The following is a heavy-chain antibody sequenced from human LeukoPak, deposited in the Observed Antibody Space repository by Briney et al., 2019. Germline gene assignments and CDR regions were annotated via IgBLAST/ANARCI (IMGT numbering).Heavy chain of an antibody. CDR3: ARSSSSSPYYYYYMDV. CDR2: MYPGDSDT. J-gene: IGHJ6*03. Sequence: GESLMISCKGSGYSLASYWIGWVRQMPGKGLEWMGIMYPGDSDTRYSPSFQGQVTISADKSISTAYLQWSSLKASDTAMYYCARSSSSSPYYYYYMDVWGKGTTVTVSS. CDR1: GYSLASYW. V-gene: IGHV5-51*01. D-gene: IGHD6-6*01.